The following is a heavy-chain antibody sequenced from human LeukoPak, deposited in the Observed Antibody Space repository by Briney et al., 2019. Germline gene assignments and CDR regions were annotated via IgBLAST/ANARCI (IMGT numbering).Heavy chain of an antibody. CDR1: GGTFSSYA. V-gene: IGHV1-69*13. CDR2: IIPIFGTT. J-gene: IGHJ4*02. CDR3: HYDFWSGYLVN. D-gene: IGHD3-3*01. Sequence: SVKVSCKDSGGTFSSYAISWVRQAPGQGMEWMGGIIPIFGTTNNAQKFQGRVTITADESTSTAYMELSSLRSEDTAMYYCHYDFWSGYLVNWGQGTLVTVSS.